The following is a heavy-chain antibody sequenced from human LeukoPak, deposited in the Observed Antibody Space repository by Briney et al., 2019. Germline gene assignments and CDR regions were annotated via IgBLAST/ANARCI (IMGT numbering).Heavy chain of an antibody. CDR2: ISAYNGNT. D-gene: IGHD6-25*01. Sequence: ASVKVSCKASGYTFTSYGISWVRQAPGQGLEWMGWISAYNGNTNYAQNLQGRVTMTTDTSTRIAYMELRSLGSDDTAIYYCARFSIPANWFDPWDQGTLVTVSS. CDR3: ARFSIPANWFDP. V-gene: IGHV1-18*01. CDR1: GYTFTSYG. J-gene: IGHJ5*02.